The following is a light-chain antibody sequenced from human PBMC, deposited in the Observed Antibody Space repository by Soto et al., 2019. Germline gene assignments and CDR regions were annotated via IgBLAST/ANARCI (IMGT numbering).Light chain of an antibody. CDR2: DAS. Sequence: EIVLTQSPATLSSFPGDRVTLSCRASQNIRSSLAWYQQRPGQAPRLLIYDASTRATGIPPRFSGGGSGTEFTVTISSLQSEDFAIYYCQQYDIWPPYTFGQGTKVDIK. CDR1: QNIRSS. J-gene: IGKJ2*01. V-gene: IGKV3-15*01. CDR3: QQYDIWPPYT.